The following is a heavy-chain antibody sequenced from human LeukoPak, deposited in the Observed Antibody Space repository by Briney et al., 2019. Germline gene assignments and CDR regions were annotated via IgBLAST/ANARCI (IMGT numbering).Heavy chain of an antibody. V-gene: IGHV1-69*06. CDR2: IIPIFGTA. Sequence: ASVKVSCKASGGTFISYAISWVRQAPGQGLEWMGGIIPIFGTANYAQKFQGRVTITADKSTSTAYMELSSLRSEDTAVYYCARDWGYSYGYVYYYMDVWGKGTTVTVSS. D-gene: IGHD5-18*01. CDR1: GGTFISYA. CDR3: ARDWGYSYGYVYYYMDV. J-gene: IGHJ6*03.